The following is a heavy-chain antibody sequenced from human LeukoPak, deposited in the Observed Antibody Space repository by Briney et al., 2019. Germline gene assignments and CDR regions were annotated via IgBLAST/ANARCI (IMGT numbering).Heavy chain of an antibody. V-gene: IGHV3-48*03. CDR2: ISSSGSTI. J-gene: IGHJ4*02. CDR1: GFAFSSYE. D-gene: IGHD6-19*01. Sequence: PGGSLRLSCAASGFAFSSYEMNWVRQAPGKGLEWVSYISSSGSTIYYADSVKGRFTISRDNAKNSLYLQMNSLRAEDTAVYYCAGSGSSGWVFFDYWGQGTLVTVSS. CDR3: AGSGSSGWVFFDY.